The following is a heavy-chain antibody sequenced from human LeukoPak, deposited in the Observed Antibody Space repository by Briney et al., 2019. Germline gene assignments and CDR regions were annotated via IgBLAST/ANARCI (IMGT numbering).Heavy chain of an antibody. J-gene: IGHJ3*02. CDR2: IYSSGRT. CDR3: ARDPAPDAFDI. CDR1: GDSISSANYH. Sequence: SETLSLTCTVSGDSISSANYHWGWIRQPAGKGLEWIGRIYSSGRTNYNPSVKSRVTMSADTSKNHFSLKLSSVTAADTAVYYCARDPAPDAFDIWGQGTMVTVSS. V-gene: IGHV4-61*02.